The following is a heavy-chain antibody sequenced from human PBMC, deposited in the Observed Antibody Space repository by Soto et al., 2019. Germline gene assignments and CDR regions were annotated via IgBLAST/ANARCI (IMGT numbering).Heavy chain of an antibody. CDR1: GFTFNNYA. CDR3: AKDFRLAGSAADTFDY. V-gene: IGHV3-23*01. J-gene: IGHJ4*02. Sequence: GGSLRLSCAASGFTFNNYAMAWVRQAPGKGLQWVSGISVSGGSTFYADPVEGRFTISRVNLKNSLYLQMNSLRAEDTGVYYCAKDFRLAGSAADTFDYWGQGALVTVSS. CDR2: ISVSGGST. D-gene: IGHD6-19*01.